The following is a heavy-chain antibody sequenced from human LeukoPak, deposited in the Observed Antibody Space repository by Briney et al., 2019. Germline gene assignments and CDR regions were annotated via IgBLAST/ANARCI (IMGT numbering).Heavy chain of an antibody. D-gene: IGHD3-9*01. CDR3: ATGPDILTGYPIYYFDY. Sequence: GESLKISCKGSGYSFTSYWIGWVRQMPGKGLEWMGIIYPGDSDTRYSPSFQGQVTISADESISTAYLQWSSLKASDTAMYYCATGPDILTGYPIYYFDYWGQGTLVTVSS. CDR1: GYSFTSYW. CDR2: IYPGDSDT. J-gene: IGHJ4*02. V-gene: IGHV5-51*01.